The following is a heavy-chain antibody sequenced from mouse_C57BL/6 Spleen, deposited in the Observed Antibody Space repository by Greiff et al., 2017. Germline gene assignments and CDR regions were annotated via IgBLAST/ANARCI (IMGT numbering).Heavy chain of an antibody. CDR2: INPGSGGT. V-gene: IGHV1-54*01. CDR3: ARGDSSYSPYYYAMDY. CDR1: GYAFTNYL. J-gene: IGHJ4*01. D-gene: IGHD2-12*01. Sequence: QVQLKQSGAELVRPGTSVKVSCKASGYAFTNYLIEWVKQRPGQGLEWIGVINPGSGGTNYNEKFKGKATLTADKSSSTAYMQLSSLTSEDSAVYFCARGDSSYSPYYYAMDYWGQGTSVTVSS.